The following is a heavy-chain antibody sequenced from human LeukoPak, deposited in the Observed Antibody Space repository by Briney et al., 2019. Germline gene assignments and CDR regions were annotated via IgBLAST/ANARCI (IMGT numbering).Heavy chain of an antibody. V-gene: IGHV1-2*02. CDR1: GYTFTGYY. CDR2: INPNSGGT. J-gene: IGHJ4*02. CDR3: ARVRYDSSGYYYVLPFDY. Sequence: ASVKVSCKASGYTFTGYYMHWVRQAPGQGLEWMGWINPNSGGTNYAQKFQGRVTMTRDTSISTAYMELSRLRSDDKAVYYCARVRYDSSGYYYVLPFDYWGQGTLVTVSS. D-gene: IGHD3-22*01.